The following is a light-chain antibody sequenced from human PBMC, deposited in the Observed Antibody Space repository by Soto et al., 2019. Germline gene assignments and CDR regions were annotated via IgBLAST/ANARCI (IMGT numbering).Light chain of an antibody. J-gene: IGKJ2*01. CDR1: QSVSSN. CDR3: QQYNNWPNA. CDR2: GAS. Sequence: EIVMTQSPATLSVSPGERATLSCRASQSVSSNLAWYQQKPGQAPRLLIYGASTRATGIPARFSGSGSGTEFTLTISSLQSEGFAVYYCQQYNNWPNAFGQGTKLEIK. V-gene: IGKV3-15*01.